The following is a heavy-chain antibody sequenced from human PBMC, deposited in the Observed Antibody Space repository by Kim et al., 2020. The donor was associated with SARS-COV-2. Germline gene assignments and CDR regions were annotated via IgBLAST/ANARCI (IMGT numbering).Heavy chain of an antibody. D-gene: IGHD4-17*01. CDR3: AKAYGDYVYYYYGMDV. Sequence: SVKGRFTISRDNSKNTLYLQMNSLRAEDTAVYYCAKAYGDYVYYYYGMDVWGQGTTVTVSS. J-gene: IGHJ6*02. V-gene: IGHV3-33*06.